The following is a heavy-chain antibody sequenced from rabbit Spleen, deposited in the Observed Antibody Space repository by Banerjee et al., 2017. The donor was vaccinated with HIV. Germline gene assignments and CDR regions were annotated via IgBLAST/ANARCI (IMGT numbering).Heavy chain of an antibody. CDR2: IYGGDGAST. CDR3: ARDASSSDYYRDTRLDL. D-gene: IGHD1-1*01. Sequence: QEQLVEYGGDLVQPEGSLTLTCKASGLDFSSSYWICWVRQAPGKGLEWIACIYGGDGASTWYASWAQGRFTISKTSSTTVTLQVTSLTAADTATYFCARDASSSDYYRDTRLDLWGPGTLVTVS. V-gene: IGHV1S45*01. CDR1: GLDFSSSYW. J-gene: IGHJ3*01.